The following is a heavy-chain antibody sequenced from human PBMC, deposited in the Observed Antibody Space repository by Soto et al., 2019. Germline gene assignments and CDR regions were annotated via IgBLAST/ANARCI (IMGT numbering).Heavy chain of an antibody. CDR3: ARAGYCGPGCYYYFDY. CDR1: GFTFGSYW. J-gene: IGHJ4*02. D-gene: IGHD2-21*02. Sequence: GGSLRLSCAVSGFTFGSYWMNWVRLIPGKGLEWVAYIKPDGSATYYVDSVKGRFTISRDNAKNSLYLQMNSLRVEDTSVYYCARAGYCGPGCYYYFDYWGQGNLVTVSS. CDR2: IKPDGSAT. V-gene: IGHV3-7*01.